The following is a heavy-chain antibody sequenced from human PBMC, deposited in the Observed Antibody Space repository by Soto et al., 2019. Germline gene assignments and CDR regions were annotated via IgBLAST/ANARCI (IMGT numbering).Heavy chain of an antibody. V-gene: IGHV1-69*06. Sequence: QEHLVQSGAEVKKPGSSVKVSCRASGGIGSNYAISWVRQAPGQGLEWMGGNVPKFGTSNYAQRFKGRVTISVDKSTNSVYMELSSLRSQDTAIYYCAREMASGYSRTWFDPWGQGTLVTVSS. J-gene: IGHJ5*02. D-gene: IGHD2-15*01. CDR2: NVPKFGTS. CDR1: GGIGSNYA. CDR3: AREMASGYSRTWFDP.